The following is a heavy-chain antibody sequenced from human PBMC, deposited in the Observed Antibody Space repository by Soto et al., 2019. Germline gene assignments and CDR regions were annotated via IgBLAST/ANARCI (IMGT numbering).Heavy chain of an antibody. D-gene: IGHD3-10*01. CDR3: ARGMVRGVMDGYFDY. V-gene: IGHV1-69*01. J-gene: IGHJ4*02. CDR1: GGTFSSYA. CDR2: IIPIFGTA. Sequence: QVQLVQSGAEVQKPGSSVKVSCKASGGTFSSYAISWVRQAPGQGLEWMGGIIPIFGTANYAQKCQGRVTLTADESTSTAYMELSSLRSEDTAVYYCARGMVRGVMDGYFDYWGQGTLVTVSS.